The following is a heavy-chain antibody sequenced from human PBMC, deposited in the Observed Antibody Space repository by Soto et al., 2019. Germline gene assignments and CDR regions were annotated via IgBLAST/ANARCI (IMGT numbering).Heavy chain of an antibody. J-gene: IGHJ4*02. V-gene: IGHV4-34*01. CDR1: GGSFSGYY. CDR2: INHSGST. Sequence: QVQLQQWGAGLLKPSETLSLTCAVYGGSFSGYYWSWIRQPPGKGLEWIGEINHSGSTNYNPSLKSRVTISVDTSKNQFSLKLSSVTAADTAVYSCARRQWGSYRYCDYWGQGTLVTVSS. D-gene: IGHD3-16*02. CDR3: ARRQWGSYRYCDY.